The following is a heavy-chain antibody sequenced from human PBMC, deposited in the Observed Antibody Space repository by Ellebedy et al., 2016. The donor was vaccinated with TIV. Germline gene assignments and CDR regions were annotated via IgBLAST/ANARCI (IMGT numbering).Heavy chain of an antibody. V-gene: IGHV2-70*04. CDR2: IDWDDDT. CDR3: ARISRDAFDV. J-gene: IGHJ3*01. CDR1: GLSVNSDGMR. Sequence: SGPTLVQPTETLTLTCTLSGLSVNSDGMRLVWIRQPPGKALEWLARIDWDDDTFYTTSLRTRLTISKDTSKNQVILTMTVMEPVDTATYYCARISRDAFDVWGQGAVVTVSS.